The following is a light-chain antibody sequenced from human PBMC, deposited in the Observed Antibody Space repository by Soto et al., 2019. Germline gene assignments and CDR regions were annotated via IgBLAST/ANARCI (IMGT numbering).Light chain of an antibody. CDR3: QQSDSTPLT. Sequence: DIQMTQSPSSLSASVGDRVTITCRASQSISSYINWYQQKPGKAPKLLIYAASSLQSGVPSRFSGSGSGTDFTLTISSLQPEHFATYYCQQSDSTPLTFGQGTKLEIK. CDR1: QSISSY. V-gene: IGKV1-39*01. J-gene: IGKJ2*01. CDR2: AAS.